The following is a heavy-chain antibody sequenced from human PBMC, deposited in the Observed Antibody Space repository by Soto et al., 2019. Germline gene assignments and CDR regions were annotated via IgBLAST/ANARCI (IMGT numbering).Heavy chain of an antibody. D-gene: IGHD6-19*01. V-gene: IGHV4-59*08. CDR1: GGSISSYY. J-gene: IGHJ4*02. CDR2: IYYSGST. Sequence: QVQLQESGPGLVKPSETLSLTCTVSGGSISSYYWSWLRQPPVKGLEWIGDIYYSGSTKYNPSRKRRGTISVDTSKNPFSLKLGSVTAADTDVYYCARHVQWLVTFDYWGQGTLVTVSS. CDR3: ARHVQWLVTFDY.